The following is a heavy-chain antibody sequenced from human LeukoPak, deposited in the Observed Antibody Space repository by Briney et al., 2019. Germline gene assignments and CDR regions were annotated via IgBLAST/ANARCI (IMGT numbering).Heavy chain of an antibody. Sequence: ASVKVPCKASGYTFTSYGISWVRQAPGQGLEWMGWISAHSGNTKYAQRLQGRVTMTTDTSTSTAYMALRSLRSDDTAVYYCAREGHRLADFDYWGQGTLVTVSS. CDR1: GYTFTSYG. J-gene: IGHJ4*02. CDR3: AREGHRLADFDY. CDR2: ISAHSGNT. V-gene: IGHV1-18*01.